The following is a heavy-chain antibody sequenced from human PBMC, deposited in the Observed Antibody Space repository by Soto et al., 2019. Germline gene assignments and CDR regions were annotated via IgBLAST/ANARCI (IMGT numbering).Heavy chain of an antibody. D-gene: IGHD2-2*01. CDR3: ARGPRYCSSTSCFSGVTWFDP. Sequence: ASVKVSCKASGYTFTSYGISWVRQAPGQGLEWMGWISSYNGNTNYAQKVQGRVTMTTDKSTSTTYMELRSLRSDDTTVYYCARGPRYCSSTSCFSGVTWFDPWGQGTLVTVSS. CDR1: GYTFTSYG. J-gene: IGHJ5*02. V-gene: IGHV1-18*04. CDR2: ISSYNGNT.